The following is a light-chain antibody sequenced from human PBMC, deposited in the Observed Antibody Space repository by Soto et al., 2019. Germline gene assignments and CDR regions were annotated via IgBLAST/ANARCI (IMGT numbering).Light chain of an antibody. V-gene: IGKV3-15*01. CDR1: QSVSTS. Sequence: EIVMTQSPATLSVSPGERATLSCRASQSVSTSLAWYQQKPGQAPRLLISGASTRATGVPARFSGSGSETEFTRNISSLQSEDFAVYYCQQYNNWWTFGQGTKVEIK. CDR3: QQYNNWWT. CDR2: GAS. J-gene: IGKJ1*01.